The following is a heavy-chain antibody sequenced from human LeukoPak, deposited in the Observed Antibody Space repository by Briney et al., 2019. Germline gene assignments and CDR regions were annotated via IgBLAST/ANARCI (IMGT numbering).Heavy chain of an antibody. D-gene: IGHD5-18*01. CDR2: ISGSGGST. V-gene: IGHV3-23*01. J-gene: IGHJ4*02. CDR3: ANSGCSYGSRDY. CDR1: GFTFSSYA. Sequence: GGSLRLSCAASGFTFSSYAMSWVRQAPGKGLEWVSAISGSGGSTYYADSVKGRFTISRDNSKNTLYLQMNSLRAEDTAVYYCANSGCSYGSRDYWGQGTLVTVSS.